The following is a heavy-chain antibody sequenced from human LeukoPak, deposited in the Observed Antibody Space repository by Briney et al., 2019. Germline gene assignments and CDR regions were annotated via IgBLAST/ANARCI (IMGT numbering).Heavy chain of an antibody. CDR1: GFAVSSNY. Sequence: GGSVSLSCAASGFAVSSNYMSWVRQAPGKGLEWVSVIYSGGSTYYADSVKGRFTISRDNSKNTLYLQMNSLRAEDTAVYYCARDAYGAVPDYWGQGTLVTVSS. D-gene: IGHD4-17*01. CDR2: IYSGGST. J-gene: IGHJ4*02. V-gene: IGHV3-66*01. CDR3: ARDAYGAVPDY.